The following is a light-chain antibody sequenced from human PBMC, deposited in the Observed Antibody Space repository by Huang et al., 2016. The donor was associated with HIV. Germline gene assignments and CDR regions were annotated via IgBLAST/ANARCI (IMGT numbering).Light chain of an antibody. CDR1: QTISNS. CDR2: AAS. Sequence: DIQMTQSPSSLSASVGDGVTITCRADQTISNSLNWYQQKPGKAPKLLIYAASTSQSVIPSRFRGSGSGTDFTLTISSLQPEDFATYYCQQSYSSPRTFGQGTRVEVK. V-gene: IGKV1-39*01. J-gene: IGKJ1*01. CDR3: QQSYSSPRT.